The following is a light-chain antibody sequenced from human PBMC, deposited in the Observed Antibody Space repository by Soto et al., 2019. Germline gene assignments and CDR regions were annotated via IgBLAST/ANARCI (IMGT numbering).Light chain of an antibody. CDR1: QSVSSY. J-gene: IGKJ5*01. CDR3: QQYKSWPPIT. V-gene: IGKV3D-15*01. Sequence: EIVLTQSPATLSLSPGERATLSCRASQSVSSYLAWYQQKPGQAPRLLIYGASSRATGIPARFSGTGSGTEFTLTISSLKSEDYAVYYCQQYKSWPPITFGQGTRLEIK. CDR2: GAS.